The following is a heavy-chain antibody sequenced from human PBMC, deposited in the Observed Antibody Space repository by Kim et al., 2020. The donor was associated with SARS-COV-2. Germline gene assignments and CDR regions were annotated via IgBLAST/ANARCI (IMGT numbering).Heavy chain of an antibody. J-gene: IGHJ2*01. Sequence: GGSLRLSCAASGFTFRSYQMNWVRQAPGKGLEWVSYISGSGDTTYYADSVKGRFTVSRDNAKNSLFLQMNTLRAEDSAVYHCAFYYGSGSPPSATGFYWYFDLWGRGTLVTVSS. CDR2: ISGSGDTT. V-gene: IGHV3-48*03. CDR3: AFYYGSGSPPSATGFYWYFDL. D-gene: IGHD3-10*01. CDR1: GFTFRSYQ.